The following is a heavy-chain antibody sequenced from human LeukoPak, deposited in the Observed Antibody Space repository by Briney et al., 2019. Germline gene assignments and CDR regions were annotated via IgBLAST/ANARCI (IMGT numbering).Heavy chain of an antibody. Sequence: SETLSLTCTVSGGSISSYYWTWIRQPPGRGLEWIGYIYYSGSTNYNPSLKSRVTISVDTSKNQFSLKLRSVTAADTAVYYCARGGGAFDIWGHGAMVTVSS. V-gene: IGHV4-59*12. CDR2: IYYSGST. CDR1: GGSISSYY. CDR3: ARGGGAFDI. J-gene: IGHJ3*02.